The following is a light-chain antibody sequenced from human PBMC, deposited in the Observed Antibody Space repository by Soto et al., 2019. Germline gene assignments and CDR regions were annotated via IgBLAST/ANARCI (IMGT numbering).Light chain of an antibody. CDR1: QDISNY. J-gene: IGKJ1*01. Sequence: DIQMTQSPWSLSASGGDRVTVTCQASQDISNYLNWYQHKAGKAPKLLISDASNLQTGVPSRFSGSVSGTDFTFTISSLQPEDIATYYCQQYHDLFPWTFGQGTKVEI. CDR2: DAS. CDR3: QQYHDLFPWT. V-gene: IGKV1-33*01.